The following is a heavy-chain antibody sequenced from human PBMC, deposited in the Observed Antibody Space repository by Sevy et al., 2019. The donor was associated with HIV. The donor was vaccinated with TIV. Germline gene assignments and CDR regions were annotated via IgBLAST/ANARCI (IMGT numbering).Heavy chain of an antibody. V-gene: IGHV4-31*03. Sequence: SETLSLTCTVSGGSISSGGYYWSWIRQHPGKGLEWIGYIYYSGSTYYNPSLKSRVTISVDTSKNQFSLKLSSVTAADTAVYYCARGALDYYDRGGAFDIWGQGTMVTVSS. CDR1: GGSISSGGYY. CDR3: ARGALDYYDRGGAFDI. J-gene: IGHJ3*02. D-gene: IGHD3-22*01. CDR2: IYYSGST.